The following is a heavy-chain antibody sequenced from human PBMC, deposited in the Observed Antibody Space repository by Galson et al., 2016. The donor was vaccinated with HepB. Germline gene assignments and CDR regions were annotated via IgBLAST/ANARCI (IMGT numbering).Heavy chain of an antibody. J-gene: IGHJ6*04. V-gene: IGHV1-24*01. D-gene: IGHD2-15*01. CDR2: LDPEDGET. Sequence: SVKVSCKVSGYTLTELSMHWVRQVPGKGLEWMGGLDPEDGETVYAQKFQGRVTMTEDTSTDTAYMELSSLRSEDTAVYYCAASLGYCSDGSCYQYYYNGMDVWGKGTAVTVSS. CDR1: GYTLTELS. CDR3: AASLGYCSDGSCYQYYYNGMDV.